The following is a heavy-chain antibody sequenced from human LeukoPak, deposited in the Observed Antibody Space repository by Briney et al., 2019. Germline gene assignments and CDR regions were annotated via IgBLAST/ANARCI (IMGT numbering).Heavy chain of an antibody. CDR2: ISSSGTTT. Sequence: GGSLRLSCAASGFTFSSYGMHWVRQAPGKGLEWVSYISSSGTTTSYAQSVKGRFTITRDNAQNSLTLHMNTLRADDTAVYYCAKDGGTHFDHWGQGTLVTVSS. V-gene: IGHV3-48*01. CDR3: AKDGGTHFDH. J-gene: IGHJ4*02. D-gene: IGHD1-26*01. CDR1: GFTFSSYG.